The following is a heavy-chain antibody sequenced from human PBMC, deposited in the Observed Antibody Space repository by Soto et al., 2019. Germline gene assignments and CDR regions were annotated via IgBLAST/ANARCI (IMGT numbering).Heavy chain of an antibody. D-gene: IGHD3-22*01. CDR3: ARAKYYYDSHTGGWFDP. V-gene: IGHV3-21*01. J-gene: IGHJ5*02. CDR1: GFTFSSYS. Sequence: EVQLVESGGGLVKPGGSLRLSCAASGFTFSSYSMNWVRQAPGKGLEWVSSISSSSSYIYYADSVKGRFTISRDNAKNSLYLKMNSLRAEDTAVYYCARAKYYYDSHTGGWFDPWGQGTLVTVSS. CDR2: ISSSSSYI.